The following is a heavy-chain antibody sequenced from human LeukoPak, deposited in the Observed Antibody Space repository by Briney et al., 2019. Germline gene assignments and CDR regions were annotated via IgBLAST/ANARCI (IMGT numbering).Heavy chain of an antibody. D-gene: IGHD5-24*01. CDR1: GFTFRTYD. J-gene: IGHJ3*01. CDR3: TTGRRDGYNSAFDF. Sequence: GGSLRLSCAASGFTFRTYDMHWVRQGKGEGLEWVSAIGTAGDTYYAGSVKGRSTISRENAKNSLFLQMNSLTAGDTAVYYCTTGRRDGYNSAFDFWGQGTMVTVSS. CDR2: IGTAGDT. V-gene: IGHV3-13*01.